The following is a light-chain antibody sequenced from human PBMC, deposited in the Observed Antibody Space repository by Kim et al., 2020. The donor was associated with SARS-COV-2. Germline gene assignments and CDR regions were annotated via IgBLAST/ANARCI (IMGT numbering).Light chain of an antibody. CDR3: QPLSDWSFP. CDR1: QSVSSY. Sequence: LCPGGRATLSSRTIQSVSSYLDWYQHNPCQAPRLLIYAACPSPTGIPAWFSCSCSETDFTLSFRSLVPEDFAVYYCQPLSDWSFPFGGGTKVDIK. J-gene: IGKJ4*01. V-gene: IGKV3-11*01. CDR2: AAC.